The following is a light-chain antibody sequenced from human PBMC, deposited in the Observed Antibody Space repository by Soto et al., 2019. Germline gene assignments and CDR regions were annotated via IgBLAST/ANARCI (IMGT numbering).Light chain of an antibody. CDR1: SSDVGGYNY. CDR3: SSYAGSRYV. CDR2: EIS. V-gene: IGLV2-8*01. Sequence: QSALTQPPSASGSPGQSVTISCTGTSSDVGGYNYVSWYQQHPGKAPKLMIYEISKRPSGVPDRFSGSKSGNTASLTVSGLQDEDEPDYYCSSYAGSRYVFGTGTKLTVL. J-gene: IGLJ1*01.